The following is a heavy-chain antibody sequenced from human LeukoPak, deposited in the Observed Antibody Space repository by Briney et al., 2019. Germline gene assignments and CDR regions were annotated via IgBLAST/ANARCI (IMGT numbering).Heavy chain of an antibody. CDR2: IYYTGTT. D-gene: IGHD3-16*01. V-gene: IGHV4-31*03. CDR3: ARESGEPGAFDI. Sequence: SQTLSLTCTVSGGSISNGDYYWSWIRQHPGKGLEWIGYIYYTGTTYYNPSLKGRVTMSVDTSRKQFSLKLSSVTAADTAVYYCARESGEPGAFDIRGQGTMVTVSS. CDR1: GGSISNGDYY. J-gene: IGHJ3*02.